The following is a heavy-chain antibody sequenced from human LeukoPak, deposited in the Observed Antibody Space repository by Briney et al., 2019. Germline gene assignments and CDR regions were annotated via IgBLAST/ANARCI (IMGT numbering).Heavy chain of an antibody. J-gene: IGHJ5*02. CDR1: GFIFSNYG. D-gene: IGHD4-23*01. V-gene: IGHV3-23*01. Sequence: GGSLRLSCAASGFIFSNYGMSWVRQAPGKGLEWVSAISGSGGSTYYADSVKGRFTISRDNSKNTLYLQLSSLRAEDTALYYYAKATMVLGWFDPWGQGTLVTVSS. CDR3: AKATMVLGWFDP. CDR2: ISGSGGST.